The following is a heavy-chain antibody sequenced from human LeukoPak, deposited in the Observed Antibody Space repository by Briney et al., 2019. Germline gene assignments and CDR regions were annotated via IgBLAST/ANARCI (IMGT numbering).Heavy chain of an antibody. CDR2: ISAYNGNT. V-gene: IGHV1-18*01. D-gene: IGHD2-2*01. CDR3: ARVEVVPAAAGDFDY. Sequence: GASVKVSCKASGYTFTSYGISWVRQAPGQGLEWMGWISAYNGNTNYAQKLQGRVTMTTDTSTSTAYMELRSLRSDDTAVYYCARVEVVPAAAGDFDYWGQGTLVTVSS. J-gene: IGHJ4*02. CDR1: GYTFTSYG.